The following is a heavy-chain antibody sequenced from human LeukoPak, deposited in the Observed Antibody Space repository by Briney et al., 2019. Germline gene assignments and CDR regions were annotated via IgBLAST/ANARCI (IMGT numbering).Heavy chain of an antibody. D-gene: IGHD5-18*01. Sequence: GGSLRLSCAASGFTFSSYAMSWVRQAPGKGLEWVSAISGSGGSTYYADSVKGRFTISRDNAKNSLYLQMNSLRAEDTAVYYCARSARGYSYGYVDYWGQGTLVTVSS. CDR2: ISGSGGST. V-gene: IGHV3-23*01. CDR1: GFTFSSYA. J-gene: IGHJ4*02. CDR3: ARSARGYSYGYVDY.